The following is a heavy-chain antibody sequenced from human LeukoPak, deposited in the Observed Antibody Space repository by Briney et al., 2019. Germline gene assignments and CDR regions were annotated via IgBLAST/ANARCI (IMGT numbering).Heavy chain of an antibody. CDR2: IKSKTDGGTT. D-gene: IGHD6-13*01. V-gene: IGHV3-15*01. J-gene: IGHJ6*03. CDR1: GFTFSNAW. Sequence: GGSLRLSCAASGFTFSNAWMSWVRQAPGKGLEWVGRIKSKTDGGTTDYAAPVKGRLTISRDDSKNTLYLQMNSLKTEDTAVYYCTTAKQQLVPYYYYYYMDVWGKGTTVTVSS. CDR3: TTAKQQLVPYYYYYYMDV.